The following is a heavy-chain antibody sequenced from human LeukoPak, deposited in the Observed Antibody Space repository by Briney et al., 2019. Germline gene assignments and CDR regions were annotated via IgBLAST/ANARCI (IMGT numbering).Heavy chain of an antibody. V-gene: IGHV3-21*01. CDR1: GITFSSYS. J-gene: IGHJ4*02. Sequence: GGSLRLSCAASGITFSSYSMNWVRQAPGKGLEWVSSISSSSSYIYYADSVKGRFTISRDNAKNSLYLQMNSLRAEDTAVYYCARDRGGLFDYWGQGTLVTVSS. CDR3: ARDRGGLFDY. CDR2: ISSSSSYI. D-gene: IGHD5-24*01.